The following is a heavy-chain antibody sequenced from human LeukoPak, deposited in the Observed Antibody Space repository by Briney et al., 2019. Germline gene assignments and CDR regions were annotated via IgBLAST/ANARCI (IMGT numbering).Heavy chain of an antibody. CDR1: GFTFSSYG. V-gene: IGHV3-30*03. D-gene: IGHD6-13*01. CDR2: ISYDGSNK. J-gene: IGHJ4*02. CDR3: ARAPRQQLVRPFFDY. Sequence: GGSLRLSCAASGFTFSSYGMHWVRQAPGKGLEWVAVISYDGSNKYYADSVKGRFTISRDDSRNTLYLQMNSLRAEDTAVYYCARAPRQQLVRPFFDYWGQGTLVTVSS.